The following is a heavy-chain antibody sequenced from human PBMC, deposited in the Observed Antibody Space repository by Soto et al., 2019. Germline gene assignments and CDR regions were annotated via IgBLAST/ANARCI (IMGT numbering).Heavy chain of an antibody. D-gene: IGHD2-2*01. CDR2: INPASGST. CDR1: GYTFTHYY. Sequence: GASVKVSCKTSGYTFTHYYVHWVRQAPGQGLEWLGIINPASGSTNYAHEFQGRVTITRDTSASTAYMELSSLRSEDTAVYYCARYCSSTSCPRPYWGQGTLVTVSS. CDR3: ARYCSSTSCPRPY. V-gene: IGHV1-46*01. J-gene: IGHJ4*02.